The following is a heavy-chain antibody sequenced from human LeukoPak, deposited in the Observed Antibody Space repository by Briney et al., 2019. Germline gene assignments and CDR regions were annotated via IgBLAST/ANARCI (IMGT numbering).Heavy chain of an antibody. J-gene: IGHJ4*02. CDR3: ARDAGHQLDH. V-gene: IGHV4-59*01. D-gene: IGHD2-2*01. Sequence: PSETLSLTCNVSGASMSGNFWTWIRQPPGKGLEWIGYIHHSGSAFYSPSLKSRVTISLDTSKAQYSLILKSVTAADTAVYYCARDAGHQLDHWGQGTLITVSS. CDR1: GASMSGNF. CDR2: IHHSGSA.